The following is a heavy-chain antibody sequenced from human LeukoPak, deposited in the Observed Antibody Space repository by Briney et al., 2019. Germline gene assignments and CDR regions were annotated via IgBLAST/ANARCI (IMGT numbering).Heavy chain of an antibody. J-gene: IGHJ6*02. CDR1: GGSLSSGGYY. D-gene: IGHD4-17*01. Sequence: PSETLSLTCAVSGGSLSSGGYYWGWIRQPPGRGREWIGYIYHSGSTYYNPSLKSRVTISVDRSKNQFSLKLSSVTAADTAVYYCARADGDYGSYYGMDVWGQGTTVTVSS. CDR2: IYHSGST. CDR3: ARADGDYGSYYGMDV. V-gene: IGHV4-30-2*01.